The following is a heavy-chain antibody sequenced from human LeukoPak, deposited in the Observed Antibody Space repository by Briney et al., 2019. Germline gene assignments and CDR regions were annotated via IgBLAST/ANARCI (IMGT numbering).Heavy chain of an antibody. Sequence: PSQTLSLTCTVSGGSISSGDYYWSWIRQPPGKGLEWIGYIYYSGSTHYNPSLESRVTVSLDKSKNQLSLNLTSVTAADTAVYYCSRENGAFSPFGYWGQGTLVTVLS. V-gene: IGHV4-30-4*01. CDR1: GGSISSGDYY. CDR2: IYYSGST. J-gene: IGHJ4*02. D-gene: IGHD2-8*01. CDR3: SRENGAFSPFGY.